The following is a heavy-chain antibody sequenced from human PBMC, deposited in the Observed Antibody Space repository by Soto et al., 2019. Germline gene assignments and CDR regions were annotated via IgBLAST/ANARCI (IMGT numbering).Heavy chain of an antibody. CDR3: AEESLGYCSGGSCYSRYFQH. J-gene: IGHJ1*01. D-gene: IGHD2-15*01. Sequence: QVQLVQSGAEVKKPGSSVKVSCKASGGTFSSYAISWVRQDPGQGLEWMGGIIPIFGTANYAQKFQGRVTIPPDESTSTAYTELSSLRSEDTAVYYCAEESLGYCSGGSCYSRYFQHWGQGTLVTVSS. V-gene: IGHV1-69*01. CDR2: IIPIFGTA. CDR1: GGTFSSYA.